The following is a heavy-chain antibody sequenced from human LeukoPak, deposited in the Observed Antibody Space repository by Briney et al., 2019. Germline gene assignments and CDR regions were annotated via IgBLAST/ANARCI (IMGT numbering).Heavy chain of an antibody. D-gene: IGHD5-18*01. CDR2: ISGSGAST. CDR3: ARDLASGYSYGWLDY. Sequence: GGSLRLSCLTSGFTFSTNAMSWVRQAPGKGLEWISGISGSGASTYYADSVTGRFTISRDNSKNTLYLQMNSLRAEDTAVYYCARDLASGYSYGWLDYWGQGTLVTVSS. J-gene: IGHJ4*02. CDR1: GFTFSTNA. V-gene: IGHV3-23*01.